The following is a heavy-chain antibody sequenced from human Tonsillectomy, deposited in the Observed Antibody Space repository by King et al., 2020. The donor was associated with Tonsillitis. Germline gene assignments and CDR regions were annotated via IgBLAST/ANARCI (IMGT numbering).Heavy chain of an antibody. V-gene: IGHV3-21*01. D-gene: IGHD3-9*01. CDR1: GFTFSSYS. CDR3: VPYYDILTGFYPSWFDP. CDR2: ISSTRSYI. Sequence: VQLVESGGGLVKPGGSLRLSCAASGFTFSSYSMNWVRQAPGKGLEWVSSISSTRSYIYYADSVKGRFTISRDNAKNSVFLQMNSLRAEDTAVYFCVPYYDILTGFYPSWFDPWAREPWSPSPQ. J-gene: IGHJ5*02.